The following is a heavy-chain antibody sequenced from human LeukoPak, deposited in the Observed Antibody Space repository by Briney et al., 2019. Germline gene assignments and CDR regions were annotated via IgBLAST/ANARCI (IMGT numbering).Heavy chain of an antibody. D-gene: IGHD5-18*01. CDR2: INHSGST. Sequence: PSGTLSLTWAVYGGSFSGYYWSWIRQPPGKGLEWIGEINHSGSTNYNPSLKSRGTISVDTSKNQFSLKLSSVTAADTAVYYCARGSGYGENWGQGTLVTVSS. J-gene: IGHJ4*02. CDR3: ARGSGYGEN. V-gene: IGHV4-34*01. CDR1: GGSFSGYY.